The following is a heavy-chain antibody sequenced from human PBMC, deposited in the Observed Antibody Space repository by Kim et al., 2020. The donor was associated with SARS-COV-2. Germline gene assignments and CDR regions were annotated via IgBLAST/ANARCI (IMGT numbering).Heavy chain of an antibody. CDR3: ARGILRTKGAFDI. Sequence: ADSVQGRSTIPRDHAKNTLSLQMNSLRAEGTALYYCARGILRTKGAFDIWGQGAMVTVSS. J-gene: IGHJ3*02. V-gene: IGHV3-74*01. D-gene: IGHD1-26*01.